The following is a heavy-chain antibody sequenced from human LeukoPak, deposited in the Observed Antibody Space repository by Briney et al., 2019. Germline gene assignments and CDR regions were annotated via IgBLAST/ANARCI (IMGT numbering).Heavy chain of an antibody. CDR3: VRDEYGSESY. CDR2: INSDGSRT. CDR1: GFTLSNYW. J-gene: IGHJ4*02. D-gene: IGHD3-10*01. Sequence: GGSLRLSCAASGFTLSNYWMHWVRQAPGKGLVWVSRINSDGSRTTYADSVKGRFTISRDNAKNTLYLQMNSLRAEDTAVYYCVRDEYGSESYWGQGTLVTVSS. V-gene: IGHV3-74*01.